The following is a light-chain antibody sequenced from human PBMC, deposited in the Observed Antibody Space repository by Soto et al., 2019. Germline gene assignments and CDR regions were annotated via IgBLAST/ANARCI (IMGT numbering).Light chain of an antibody. CDR2: LNSDGSH. CDR3: HTWATGIQV. CDR1: SGHSSNA. Sequence: QLVLTQSPSASASLGASVKLTYTLSSGHSSNAIAWHQQQPEKGPRYLMKLNSDGSHNKGDGIPDRFSGSSSGAERYLTISSLQSEDEADYYCHTWATGIQVFGGGTKLTVL. J-gene: IGLJ3*02. V-gene: IGLV4-69*01.